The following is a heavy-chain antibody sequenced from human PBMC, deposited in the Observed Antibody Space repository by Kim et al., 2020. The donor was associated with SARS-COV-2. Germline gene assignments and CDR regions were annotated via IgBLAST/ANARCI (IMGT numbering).Heavy chain of an antibody. D-gene: IGHD6-13*01. V-gene: IGHV3-21*01. Sequence: SSNIYYADAGKGRFTISRDNAKNSRYLQMNSVRAEDTAVYGCARDSSTQPWGQGTLVTVSS. J-gene: IGHJ5*02. CDR3: ARDSSTQP. CDR2: SSNI.